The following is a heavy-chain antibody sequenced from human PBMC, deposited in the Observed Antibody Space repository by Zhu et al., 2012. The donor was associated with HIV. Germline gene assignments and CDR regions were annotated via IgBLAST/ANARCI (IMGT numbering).Heavy chain of an antibody. V-gene: IGHV3-43D*04. D-gene: IGHD3-22*01. CDR3: AKGTPAIYDSSGYFDY. CDR1: GFTFDDYA. Sequence: EVQLVESGGVVVQPGGSLRLSCAASGFTFDDYAMHWVRQAPGKGLEWVSLISWDGGSTYYADSVKGRFTISRDNSKNSLYLQMNSLRAEDTALYYCAKGTPAIYDSSGYFDYWAREPWSPSPQ. CDR2: ISWDGGST. J-gene: IGHJ4*02.